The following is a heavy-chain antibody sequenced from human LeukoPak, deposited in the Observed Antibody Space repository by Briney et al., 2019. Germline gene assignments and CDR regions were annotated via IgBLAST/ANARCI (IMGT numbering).Heavy chain of an antibody. V-gene: IGHV4-30-2*01. D-gene: IGHD4-17*01. CDR3: ARYGTTVTDSFDY. CDR2: IYHSGST. CDR1: GGSISTYS. J-gene: IGHJ4*02. Sequence: SETLSLTCTVSGGSISTYSWSWIRQPPGKGLEWIGYIYHSGSTYYNPSLKSRVTISVDRSKNQFSLKLSSVTAADTAVYYCARYGTTVTDSFDYWGQGTLVTVSS.